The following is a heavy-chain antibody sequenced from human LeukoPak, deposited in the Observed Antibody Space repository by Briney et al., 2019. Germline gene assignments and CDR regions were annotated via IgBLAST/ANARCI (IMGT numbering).Heavy chain of an antibody. D-gene: IGHD6-19*01. J-gene: IGHJ4*02. V-gene: IGHV3-23*01. CDR3: AKDDHGGSGWRDYFDY. Sequence: GGSLRLSRVASGLSFSRYAMSWVRQAPGKGLEWVSTISGSGSSTYYADSVKGRFTISRDSSKNTLYLQMNSLRAEDTAVYYCAKDDHGGSGWRDYFDYWGQGTLVTVSS. CDR1: GLSFSRYA. CDR2: ISGSGSST.